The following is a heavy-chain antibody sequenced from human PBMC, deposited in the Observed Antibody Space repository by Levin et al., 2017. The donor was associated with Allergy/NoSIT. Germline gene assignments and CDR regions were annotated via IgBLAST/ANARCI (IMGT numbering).Heavy chain of an antibody. J-gene: IGHJ3*01. CDR2: ITGGGGNT. CDR3: AKKQGGTTGFSFDV. CDR1: GFTFSDYA. Sequence: PSETLSLTCAASGFTFSDYAMAWVRQAPGKGLEWVSVITGGGGNTYYGDSVKGRLTVSRDNSKNTLYLEMNSLRAEDTAIYYCAKKQGGTTGFSFDVWGQGTMVTVSS. V-gene: IGHV3-23*01. D-gene: IGHD1-14*01.